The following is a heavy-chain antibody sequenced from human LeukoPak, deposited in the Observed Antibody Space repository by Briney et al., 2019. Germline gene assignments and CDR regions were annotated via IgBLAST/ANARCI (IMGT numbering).Heavy chain of an antibody. CDR2: ISSSGSAI. Sequence: GGSLRLSCAASGFTFNFTFSDYYMNWIRQAPGKGLEWVSYISSSGSAIYYADSVKGRFTISRDNAKNSLYLQMNSLRVEDTAVYFCAKGVPGSGWYSGFDAFDIWGQGTMVAVSS. J-gene: IGHJ3*02. CDR1: GFTFNFTFSDYY. D-gene: IGHD6-19*01. CDR3: AKGVPGSGWYSGFDAFDI. V-gene: IGHV3-11*01.